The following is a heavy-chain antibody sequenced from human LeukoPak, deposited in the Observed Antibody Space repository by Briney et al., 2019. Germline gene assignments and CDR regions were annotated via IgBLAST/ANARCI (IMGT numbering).Heavy chain of an antibody. V-gene: IGHV3-21*01. J-gene: IGHJ4*02. CDR1: GFTFSSYS. Sequence: PGGSLRLSCAASGFTFSSYSMNWVRQAPGKGLEWVSSISSSSSYIYYADSVKVRFTISRDNAKNSLYLQMNSLRAEDTAVYYCARAESIAASGYFDYWGQGTLVTVSS. CDR3: ARAESIAASGYFDY. CDR2: ISSSSSYI. D-gene: IGHD6-6*01.